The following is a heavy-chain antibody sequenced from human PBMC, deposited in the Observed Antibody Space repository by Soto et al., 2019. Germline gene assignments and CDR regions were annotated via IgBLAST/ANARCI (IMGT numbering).Heavy chain of an antibody. D-gene: IGHD2-2*01. Sequence: GGSLRLSCAASGFTSSSYSMNWVRQAPGKGLEWVSSISSSSSYIYYADSVKGRFTISRDNAKNSLYLQMNSLRAEDTAVYYCARDTIVPAVNFDYWGQGTLVTVSS. V-gene: IGHV3-21*01. J-gene: IGHJ4*02. CDR1: GFTSSSYS. CDR3: ARDTIVPAVNFDY. CDR2: ISSSSSYI.